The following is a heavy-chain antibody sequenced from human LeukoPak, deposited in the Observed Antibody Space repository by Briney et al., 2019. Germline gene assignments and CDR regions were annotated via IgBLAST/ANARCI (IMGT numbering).Heavy chain of an antibody. CDR2: IYYSGST. V-gene: IGHV4-39*01. D-gene: IGHD6-6*01. CDR1: GSSISSSSYY. CDR3: ASEAPGAARDY. J-gene: IGHJ4*02. Sequence: SETLSLTCTVSGSSISSSSYYWGWIRQPPGKGLEWIGSIYYSGSTYYNPSLKSRVTISVDTSKNQFSLKLSSVTAADTAVYYCASEAPGAARDYWGQGTLVTVSS.